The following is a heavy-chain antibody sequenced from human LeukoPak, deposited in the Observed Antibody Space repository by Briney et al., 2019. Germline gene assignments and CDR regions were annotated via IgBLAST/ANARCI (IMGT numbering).Heavy chain of an antibody. CDR1: GYTFTGYY. Sequence: GASVKVSCKASGYTFTGYYMHWVRQAPGQGLEWMGRINPNSGGTNYAQKFQGRVTMTRDTSISTAYMELSRLRSDDTAVYYCARALRPTDSSSSVPGDYWGQGTLVTVSS. J-gene: IGHJ4*02. V-gene: IGHV1-2*06. D-gene: IGHD6-6*01. CDR3: ARALRPTDSSSSVPGDY. CDR2: INPNSGGT.